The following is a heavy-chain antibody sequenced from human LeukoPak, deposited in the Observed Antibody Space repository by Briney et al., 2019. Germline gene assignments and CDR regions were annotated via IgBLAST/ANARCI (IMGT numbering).Heavy chain of an antibody. V-gene: IGHV3-48*01. CDR1: GFTFSSYT. J-gene: IGHJ3*02. CDR2: ISSSSSTI. CDR3: ASAERWGGFDS. D-gene: IGHD4-23*01. Sequence: GGSLRLSCAASGFTFSSYTMNWVRQAPGKGLEWVSYISSSSSTIYYADSVKGRFTISRDNAKNSLYLQINSLRAEERTTYHCASAERWGGFDSWGQGTMVTVSS.